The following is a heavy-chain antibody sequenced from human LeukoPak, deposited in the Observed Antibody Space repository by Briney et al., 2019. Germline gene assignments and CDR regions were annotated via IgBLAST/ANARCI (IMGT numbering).Heavy chain of an antibody. Sequence: GGSLRLSCAASGFTVSSNYMSWVAQPPGKGLEYFSVIYSSGSIFQADSVKGRFTISRDNSKNMVYLQMNSLRAEDTAVYYCTRDPTPNWAYFDSWGQGTLVSVSS. CDR2: IYSSGSI. D-gene: IGHD1-1*01. V-gene: IGHV3-66*01. CDR3: TRDPTPNWAYFDS. CDR1: GFTVSSNY. J-gene: IGHJ4*02.